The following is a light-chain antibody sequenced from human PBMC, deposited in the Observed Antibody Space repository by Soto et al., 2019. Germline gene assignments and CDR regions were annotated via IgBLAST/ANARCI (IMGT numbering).Light chain of an antibody. Sequence: DLQMTQSPSTLSGSIGDRVIITCRASQSVVNWLAWYQQKPGKAPKLLISDASKLESGVPPRFSGVGSGTDFTLTISSLQPDDSATYYCQQYNLDPYTFGQGTKLEIK. J-gene: IGKJ2*01. CDR2: DAS. CDR1: QSVVNW. V-gene: IGKV1-5*01. CDR3: QQYNLDPYT.